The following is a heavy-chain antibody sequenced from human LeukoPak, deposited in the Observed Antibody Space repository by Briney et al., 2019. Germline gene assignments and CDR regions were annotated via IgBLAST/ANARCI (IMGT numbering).Heavy chain of an antibody. CDR1: GFTFSSHG. Sequence: GGSLRLSCAASGFTFSSHGMNWLRQAPGKGLQWMAYIYRRADNIYYAESVKGRFTISRDYSKDSLHLQMTSLRAEDTAVYYCVSAFANGPLNPFHFWAQGTRVAVSS. D-gene: IGHD3-3*01. J-gene: IGHJ4*02. CDR3: VSAFANGPLNPFHF. CDR2: IYRRADNI. V-gene: IGHV3-48*04.